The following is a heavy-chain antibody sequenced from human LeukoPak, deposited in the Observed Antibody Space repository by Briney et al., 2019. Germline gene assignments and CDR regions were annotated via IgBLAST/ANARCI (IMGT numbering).Heavy chain of an antibody. CDR2: ISPTGSTT. D-gene: IGHD6-6*01. V-gene: IGHV3-74*01. Sequence: QSGGSLRLSCTASGFSFSGHWMHWARQLPGKGLVWVSRISPTGSTTSYADSVKGRFTVSRDNAKNTLYLQVNNLRAEDTAVYYCARGPNSNWSGLDFWGQGTLLTVYS. CDR1: GFSFSGHW. J-gene: IGHJ4*02. CDR3: ARGPNSNWSGLDF.